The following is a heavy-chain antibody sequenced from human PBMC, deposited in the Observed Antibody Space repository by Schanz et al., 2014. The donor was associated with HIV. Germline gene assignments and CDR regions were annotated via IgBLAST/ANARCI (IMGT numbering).Heavy chain of an antibody. Sequence: QVQLVQSGAEVKKPGASVKVSCKASGYTFINYAIHWVRQAPGQGLEWMGGIIPIFGTANYAQKFQGRVTIIADESTSTAYMELSSLRSADTAVYFCARAAFSSEYYYGMDVWGQGTTVTVSS. D-gene: IGHD3-3*02. J-gene: IGHJ6*02. V-gene: IGHV1-69*01. CDR3: ARAAFSSEYYYGMDV. CDR1: GYTFINYA. CDR2: IIPIFGTA.